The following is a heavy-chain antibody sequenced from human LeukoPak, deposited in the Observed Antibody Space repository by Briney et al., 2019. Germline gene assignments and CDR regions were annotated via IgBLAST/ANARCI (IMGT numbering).Heavy chain of an antibody. CDR2: INPNSGGT. Sequence: ASVKVSCRASGYTFTGYYMHWVRQAPGQGLEWMGRINPNSGGTNYAQKFQGRVTMTRDTSISTAYMELSRLRSDDTAVYYCARGPSSWFSEYFQHWGQGTLVTVSS. CDR1: GYTFTGYY. CDR3: ARGPSSWFSEYFQH. J-gene: IGHJ1*01. D-gene: IGHD6-13*01. V-gene: IGHV1-2*06.